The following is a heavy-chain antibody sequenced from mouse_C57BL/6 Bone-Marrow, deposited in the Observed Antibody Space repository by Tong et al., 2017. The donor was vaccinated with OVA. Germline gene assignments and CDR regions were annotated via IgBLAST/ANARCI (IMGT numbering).Heavy chain of an antibody. Sequence: TFTSYWMHWVKQRPGQGLEWIGNINPSNGGTNYNEKFKSKATLTVDKSSSTAYMQLSRLTSEDSEVYYCERDYYGSSWGYYFENGGQGTS. J-gene: IGHJ2*02. CDR1: TFTSYW. CDR3: ERDYYGSSWGYYFEN. CDR2: INPSNGGT. D-gene: IGHD1-1*01. V-gene: IGHV1-53*01.